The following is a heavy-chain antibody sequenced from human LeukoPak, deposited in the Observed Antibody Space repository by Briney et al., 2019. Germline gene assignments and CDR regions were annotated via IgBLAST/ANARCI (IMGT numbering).Heavy chain of an antibody. V-gene: IGHV4-59*01. CDR1: GGSISSYY. CDR3: AREYCSGGACGRFDP. CDR2: IYYSGST. Sequence: SETLFLTCSVSGGSISSYYWSWVRQPPGKGLEWIGYIYYSGSTNYNPTLKSRVTISVDTSKNQLSLKLSSVTAADTAVYYCAREYCSGGACGRFDPWGQGTLVTVSS. D-gene: IGHD2-15*01. J-gene: IGHJ5*02.